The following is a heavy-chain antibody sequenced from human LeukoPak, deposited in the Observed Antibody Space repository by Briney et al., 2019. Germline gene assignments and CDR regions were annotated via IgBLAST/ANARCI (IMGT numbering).Heavy chain of an antibody. CDR3: ARGGYCSSTSCLLVYYMDV. D-gene: IGHD2-2*01. CDR1: GYTFTGYY. CDR2: INPNSGGT. Sequence: ASVKVSCKASGYTFTGYYMHWVRQAPGQGLEWMGWINPNSGGTNYAQKFQGRVTMTRDTSISTAYMELSRLRSDDTAVYYCARGGYCSSTSCLLVYYMDVWGKGTTVTVSS. J-gene: IGHJ6*03. V-gene: IGHV1-2*02.